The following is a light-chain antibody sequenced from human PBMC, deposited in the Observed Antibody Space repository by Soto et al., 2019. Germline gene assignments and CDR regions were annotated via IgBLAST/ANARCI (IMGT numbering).Light chain of an antibody. J-gene: IGKJ2*01. CDR1: QSVSNSY. V-gene: IGKV3-20*01. CDR3: QQYGSSPRT. CDR2: GAS. Sequence: EAVLTQSPGTLSLSLGERATLSCRASQSVSNSYLAWYQQKPGQAPRLLIYGASSKATGIPDRFSGSRSGTDFTLTISRLEPEDLAVYYCQQYGSSPRTFGQGTKVEI.